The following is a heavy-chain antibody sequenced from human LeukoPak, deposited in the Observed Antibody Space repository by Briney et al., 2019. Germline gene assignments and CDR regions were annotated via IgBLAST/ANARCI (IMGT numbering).Heavy chain of an antibody. Sequence: PGGSLRLSCAASGFTFSSYGMHWARQAPGKGLEWVAVISYDGSNEYYAESVKGRFTISRDNSKNTLYLQMNSLRAEDTAVYCCAKVSHGSGSLDYWGQGTLVTVSS. CDR3: AKVSHGSGSLDY. J-gene: IGHJ4*02. CDR2: ISYDGSNE. D-gene: IGHD3-10*01. V-gene: IGHV3-30*18. CDR1: GFTFSSYG.